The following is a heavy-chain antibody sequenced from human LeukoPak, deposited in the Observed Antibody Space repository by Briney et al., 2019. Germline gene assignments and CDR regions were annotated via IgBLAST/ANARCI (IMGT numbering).Heavy chain of an antibody. CDR3: ARGRSGYGPFDAFDI. CDR2: ISGIGANT. CDR1: GYTFSSYA. D-gene: IGHD3-22*01. J-gene: IGHJ3*02. V-gene: IGHV3-23*01. Sequence: QPGGSLRLSCTASGYTFSSYAMPWVRQAPGEGLEWVSAISGIGANTYYADSVKGRFAASRDNSKDTLYLQMRSLRAEDTAVYYCARGRSGYGPFDAFDIWGHGTWVTVSS.